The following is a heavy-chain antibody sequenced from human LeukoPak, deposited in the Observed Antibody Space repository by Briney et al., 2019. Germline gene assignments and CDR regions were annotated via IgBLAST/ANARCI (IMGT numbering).Heavy chain of an antibody. CDR3: ARDLRVRYYYDSSGFDI. CDR2: IRGSSTTI. CDR1: GFNFSRYY. Sequence: SGGSLRLSCAVSGFNFSRYYMNWVRQARGKGLEWVSYIRGSSTTIQYADSVKGRFTISRDNSKNTLYLQMNSLRAEDTAVYYCARDLRVRYYYDSSGFDIWGQGTMVTVSS. J-gene: IGHJ3*02. V-gene: IGHV3-48*01. D-gene: IGHD3-22*01.